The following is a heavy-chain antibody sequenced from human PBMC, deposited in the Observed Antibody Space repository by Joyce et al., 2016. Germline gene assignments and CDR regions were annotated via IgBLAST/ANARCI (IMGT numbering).Heavy chain of an antibody. CDR2: IKKDGSEK. Sequence: EVQLVESGGGLVQPGGSLGLSVPVSGLTFSNYWMTWVGQAQGKGLEWVANIKKDGSEKHYEESVKGRFTISRDNAKNSLYLQINSLRDEDTAVYYCAREPWVDNGGYGAFDFWGHGTLVTVSS. V-gene: IGHV3-7*03. CDR3: AREPWVDNGGYGAFDF. J-gene: IGHJ3*01. D-gene: IGHD1-26*01. CDR1: GLTFSNYW.